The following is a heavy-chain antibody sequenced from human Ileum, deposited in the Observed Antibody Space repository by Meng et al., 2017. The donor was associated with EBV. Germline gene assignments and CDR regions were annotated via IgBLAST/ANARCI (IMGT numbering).Heavy chain of an antibody. CDR1: GGSFSGYY. V-gene: IGHV4-34*12. CDR3: ARRPTGIDY. J-gene: IGHJ4*02. Sequence: QVQLQQWGAGLLKPSETLSLTCAVYGGSFSGYYWSWIRQPPGKGLEWIGEIIHGGSPSYNPSLKSRVTISIDTSKNQLSLMLGSVTAADTAVYYCARRPTGIDYWGQGTLVTVSS. D-gene: IGHD2-8*02. CDR2: IIHGGSP.